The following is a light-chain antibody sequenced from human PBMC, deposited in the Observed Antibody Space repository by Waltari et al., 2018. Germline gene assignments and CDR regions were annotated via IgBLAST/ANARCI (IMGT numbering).Light chain of an antibody. CDR1: PDSSSH. CDR2: GAS. CDR3: QQLNSYPIT. Sequence: DIQLTQSPSFLSAPAGDRVPTTCRASPDSSSHLAWYQKNPGKAPKLLVYGASTLGSGVPSGFSGGGSGTEFTLTISSLQPEDFATYYCQQLNSYPITFGQGTRLEIK. J-gene: IGKJ5*01. V-gene: IGKV1-9*01.